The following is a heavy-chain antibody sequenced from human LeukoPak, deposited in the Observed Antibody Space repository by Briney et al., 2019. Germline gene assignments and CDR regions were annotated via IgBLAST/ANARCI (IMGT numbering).Heavy chain of an antibody. CDR1: GGSVSSGSYY. CDR3: ARDRRGYSYGYPAPAGGRYYYYGMDV. V-gene: IGHV4-61*01. Sequence: SETLSLTCTVSGGSVSSGSYYWSWIRQPPGKGLEWIGYIYYSGSTNYNPSLKSRVTISVDTSKNQFSLKLSSVTAADTAVYYCARDRRGYSYGYPAPAGGRYYYYGMDVWGQGTTVTVSS. CDR2: IYYSGST. J-gene: IGHJ6*02. D-gene: IGHD5-18*01.